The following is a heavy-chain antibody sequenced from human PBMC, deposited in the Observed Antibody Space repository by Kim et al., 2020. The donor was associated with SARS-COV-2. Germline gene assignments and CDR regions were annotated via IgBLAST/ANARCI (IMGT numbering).Heavy chain of an antibody. CDR1: GGSISSGGYY. Sequence: SETLSLTCTVSGGSISSGGYYWSWIRQHPGKGLEWIGYIYYSGSTYYNPSLKSRVTISVDTSKNQFSLKLSSVTAADTAVYYCARSPYYDSSGYVFDYWGQGTLVTVSS. J-gene: IGHJ4*02. CDR3: ARSPYYDSSGYVFDY. CDR2: IYYSGST. V-gene: IGHV4-31*03. D-gene: IGHD3-22*01.